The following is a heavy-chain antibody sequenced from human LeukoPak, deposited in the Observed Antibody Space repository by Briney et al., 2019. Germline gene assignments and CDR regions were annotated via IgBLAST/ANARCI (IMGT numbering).Heavy chain of an antibody. CDR1: GASISSYF. V-gene: IGHV4-4*07. CDR3: ARQEISSSYHGLDY. D-gene: IGHD6-13*01. Sequence: SETLSLTCTVSGASISSYFWHWIRHPAGKGLEWTGRVSSSGTTNYNPSLRSRVTMSVDTSRNQISLKLNSVTAADTAVYYCARQEISSSYHGLDYWGQGTLVTVSS. J-gene: IGHJ4*02. CDR2: VSSSGTT.